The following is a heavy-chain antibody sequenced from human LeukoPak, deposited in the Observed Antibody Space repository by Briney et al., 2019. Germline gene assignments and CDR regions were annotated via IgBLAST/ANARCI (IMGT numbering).Heavy chain of an antibody. CDR2: IYYSGST. D-gene: IGHD1-1*01. V-gene: IGHV4-31*03. CDR1: GGSISSGGYY. Sequence: PSQTLSLTCTVSGGSISSGGYYWSWIRRHPGKGLEWIGYIYYSGSTYYNPSLKSRVTISVDTSKNQFSLKLSSVTAADTAVYYCARDTRGYYGMDVWGKGTTVTVSS. J-gene: IGHJ6*04. CDR3: ARDTRGYYGMDV.